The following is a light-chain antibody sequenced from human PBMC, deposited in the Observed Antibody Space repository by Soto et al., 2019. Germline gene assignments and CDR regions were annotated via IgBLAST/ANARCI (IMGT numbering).Light chain of an antibody. Sequence: QSVLTQPPSVSGAPGQRVTISCTGSSSNIGAGYDVHWYQQLPGTAPKLLIYGNSNRPSGVPDRFSGSKSGTSASLAITGLQAEDEADYYCQSYDSSRSGSYVFGTGTKFTVL. CDR3: QSYDSSRSGSYV. V-gene: IGLV1-40*01. CDR2: GNS. J-gene: IGLJ1*01. CDR1: SSNIGAGYD.